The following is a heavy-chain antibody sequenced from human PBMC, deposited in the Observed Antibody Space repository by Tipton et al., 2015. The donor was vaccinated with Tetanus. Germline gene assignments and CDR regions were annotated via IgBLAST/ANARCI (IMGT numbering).Heavy chain of an antibody. CDR2: INHSGNT. CDR1: GASFSDYY. V-gene: IGHV4-34*01. CDR3: VRGRGLGAYSFGFEY. J-gene: IGHJ4*02. D-gene: IGHD5-18*01. Sequence: LRLSCAVYGASFSDYYWSWIRQAPGKGLEWIGEINHSGNTNHNPSLKSRVTLSVDTSKNQFSLKLTSVTAADTAVYYCVRGRGLGAYSFGFEYWDRGTHVSVSS.